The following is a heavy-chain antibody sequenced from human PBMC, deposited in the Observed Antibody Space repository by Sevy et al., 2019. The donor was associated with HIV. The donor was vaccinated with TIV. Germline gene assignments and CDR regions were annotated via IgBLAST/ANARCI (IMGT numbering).Heavy chain of an antibody. Sequence: SETLSLTCTVSGGSISSSSYYWGWIRQPPGKGLEWIGSIYYSGSTYYNPSLKSRVTISVDTSKNQFSLKLSSVPAADTAVYYCARPKIRGFGDPNSGWFDPWGQGTLVTVSS. V-gene: IGHV4-39*01. CDR1: GGSISSSSYY. CDR2: IYYSGST. J-gene: IGHJ5*02. CDR3: ARPKIRGFGDPNSGWFDP. D-gene: IGHD3-10*01.